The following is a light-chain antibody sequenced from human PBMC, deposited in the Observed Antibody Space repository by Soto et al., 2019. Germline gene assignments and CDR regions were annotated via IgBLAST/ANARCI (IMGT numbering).Light chain of an antibody. J-gene: IGLJ1*01. CDR3: SSYTSSSLYV. CDR2: DVS. CDR1: SSDVGGYNY. Sequence: QLVLTQPASVSGSPGQSITISCTGTSSDVGGYNYVSWYQQHPGKAPKLMIYDVSNRPSGVSNRFSGSKSGNTASLTISGLQAEDETDYYCSSYTSSSLYVFGTGTKLTVL. V-gene: IGLV2-14*01.